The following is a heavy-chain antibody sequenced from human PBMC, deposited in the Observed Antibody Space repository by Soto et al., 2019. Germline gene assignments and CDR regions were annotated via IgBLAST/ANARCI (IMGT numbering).Heavy chain of an antibody. Sequence: ASVTVSCKASGYTFTNYYMHWVRQAPGQGLEWMGIIYPSGGSTRNAQKFQGRVTMTRDTSTSTVYMELSSLRSEDTAVYYCARDFSGPMDYWGRGTLVTVSS. D-gene: IGHD3-10*01. CDR2: IYPSGGST. V-gene: IGHV1-46*01. CDR3: ARDFSGPMDY. J-gene: IGHJ4*02. CDR1: GYTFTNYY.